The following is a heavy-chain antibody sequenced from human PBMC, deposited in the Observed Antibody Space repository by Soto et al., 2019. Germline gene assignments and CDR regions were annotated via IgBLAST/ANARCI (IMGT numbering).Heavy chain of an antibody. CDR1: GYTFNRYG. Sequence: QVPLVQSGAEVKEPGASVKVSCKASGYTFNRYGVTWVRQAPGQGLEWMGWINIYNGKTNYAQKFKGRVSVTTDTSTTTVYRELRIQRSDDTAVYYCARENWNESPNDYGGQGTLVTVSS. CDR2: INIYNGKT. V-gene: IGHV1-18*01. J-gene: IGHJ4*02. CDR3: ARENWNESPNDY. D-gene: IGHD1-1*01.